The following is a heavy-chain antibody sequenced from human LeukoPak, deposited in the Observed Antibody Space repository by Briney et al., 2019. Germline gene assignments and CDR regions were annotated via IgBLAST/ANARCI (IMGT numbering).Heavy chain of an antibody. V-gene: IGHV3-72*01. D-gene: IGHD1-1*01. CDR2: IRKKPNSYTT. Sequence: GGSLRLSCAASGFTFSDHFMDWVRQAPGKGLEGVGRIRKKPNSYTTEYAASVKGRFTFSRDDSKNSLYLQMNSLETEDTAVYYCARVSATTGATDTLDFWGQGTMVTVSS. J-gene: IGHJ3*01. CDR3: ARVSATTGATDTLDF. CDR1: GFTFSDHF.